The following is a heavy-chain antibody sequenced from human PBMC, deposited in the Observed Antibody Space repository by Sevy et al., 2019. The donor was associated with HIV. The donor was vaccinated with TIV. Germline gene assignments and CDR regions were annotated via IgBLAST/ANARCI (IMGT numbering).Heavy chain of an antibody. CDR1: GFTFNTYA. D-gene: IGHD1-26*01. J-gene: IGHJ4*02. CDR3: ASHGGSYPRHYIDY. CDR2: ITGSGDST. Sequence: GGSLRLSCAASGFTFNTYAMSWVRQAPGRGLEWVSGITGSGDSTYYVDSVKGRFTISRDNSKDTLYLQMNSLRAEDTALYYCASHGGSYPRHYIDYWGQGTLVTVSS. V-gene: IGHV3-23*01.